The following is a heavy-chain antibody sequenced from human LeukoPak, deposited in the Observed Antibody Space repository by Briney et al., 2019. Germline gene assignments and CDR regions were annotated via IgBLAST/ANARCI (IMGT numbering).Heavy chain of an antibody. CDR3: ARHFPQKGGGITMVRGVRQPRGAFDI. V-gene: IGHV4-34*01. D-gene: IGHD3-10*01. CDR1: GGCY. CDR2: INHSGST. J-gene: IGHJ3*02. Sequence: SETLSLTCAVYGGCYWSWIRQPPGKGLKRIGEINHSGSTNYNPSLKSRVTISVDTSKNQFSLRLSSVTAADTAVYYCARHFPQKGGGITMVRGVRQPRGAFDIWGQGTMVTVSS.